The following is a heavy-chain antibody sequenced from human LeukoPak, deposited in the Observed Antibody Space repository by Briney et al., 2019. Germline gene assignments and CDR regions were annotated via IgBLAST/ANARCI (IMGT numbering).Heavy chain of an antibody. Sequence: GASVKVSCKASGGTFSSYAISWVRQAPGQGLEWMGGIIPIFGTANYAQKFQGRVTITADKSTSTAYMELSSLRSEDTAVYYCASGNYDSSGWDAFDIWGQGTMVTVSS. V-gene: IGHV1-69*06. D-gene: IGHD3-22*01. J-gene: IGHJ3*02. CDR3: ASGNYDSSGWDAFDI. CDR1: GGTFSSYA. CDR2: IIPIFGTA.